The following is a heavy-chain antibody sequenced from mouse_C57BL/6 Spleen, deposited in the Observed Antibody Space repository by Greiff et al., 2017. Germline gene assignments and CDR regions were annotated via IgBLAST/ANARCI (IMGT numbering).Heavy chain of an antibody. CDR1: GYTFTDYN. CDR3: SRSLGYDSSPFNY. CDR2: INPNNGGT. D-gene: IGHD1-1*01. J-gene: IGHJ2*01. Sequence: EVQLQQSGPELVKPGASVKIPCKASGYTFTDYNMDWVKQSHGKSLEWIGDINPNNGGTIYNQKFKGKATLTVDKSSSTAYMERRSLTSEDTAVYDCSRSLGYDSSPFNYWGQGTTLTVSS. V-gene: IGHV1-18*01.